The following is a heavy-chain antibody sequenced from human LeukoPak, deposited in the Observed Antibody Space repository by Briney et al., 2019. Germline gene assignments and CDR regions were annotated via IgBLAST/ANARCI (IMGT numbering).Heavy chain of an antibody. Sequence: GGSLRLSCAASGFTFSSYWMHWVRQAPGKGLEWVSSLSDTGDSRHYADSVKGRFTISRDSARSALYLQMNSLRAEDTAVYYCAKGDCASGSCYFDDWGQGSQVTVSS. CDR3: AKGDCASGSCYFDD. D-gene: IGHD2-8*01. CDR2: LSDTGDSR. J-gene: IGHJ4*02. V-gene: IGHV3-23*01. CDR1: GFTFSSYW.